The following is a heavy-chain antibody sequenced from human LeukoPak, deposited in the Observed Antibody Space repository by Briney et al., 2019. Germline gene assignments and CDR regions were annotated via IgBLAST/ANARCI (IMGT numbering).Heavy chain of an antibody. CDR2: IYYSGNT. D-gene: IGHD3-10*01. Sequence: SETLSLTCTVSGYSISSGYYWAWIRQPPGKGLEWIGSIYYSGNTYYNPSLKSRVTISVDTSKNQFSLKLSSVTAADTAVYYCARGYGSGSYSYYYYYYYMDVWGKGTTVTISS. CDR3: ARGYGSGSYSYYYYYYYMDV. CDR1: GYSISSGYY. V-gene: IGHV4-38-2*02. J-gene: IGHJ6*03.